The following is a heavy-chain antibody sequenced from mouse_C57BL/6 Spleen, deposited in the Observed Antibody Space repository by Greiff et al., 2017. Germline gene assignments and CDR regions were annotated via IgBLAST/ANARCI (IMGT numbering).Heavy chain of an antibody. CDR1: GYSITSGYY. V-gene: IGHV3-6*01. D-gene: IGHD2-12*01. CDR2: ISYDGSN. Sequence: EVKLVESGPGLVKPSQSLSLTCSVTGYSITSGYYWNWIRQFPGNKLEWMGYISYDGSNNYNPSLKNRISITRDTSKNQFFLKLNSVTTEDTATYYCAREDSWGAMDYWGQGTSVTVSS. J-gene: IGHJ4*01. CDR3: AREDSWGAMDY.